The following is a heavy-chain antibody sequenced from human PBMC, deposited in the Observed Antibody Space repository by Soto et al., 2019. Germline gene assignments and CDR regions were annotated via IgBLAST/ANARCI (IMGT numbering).Heavy chain of an antibody. CDR2: ISAYNGNT. J-gene: IGHJ4*02. CDR3: ARAWFGELFGGEFDY. V-gene: IGHV1-18*01. CDR1: GYTFTSYG. D-gene: IGHD3-10*01. Sequence: QVQLVQSGAEVKKPGASVKVSCKASGYTFTSYGISWVRQAPGQGLEWMGWISAYNGNTNYVQKLQGRVTMTTDTSTSTAYMELRSLRSDDTAVYYCARAWFGELFGGEFDYWGQGTLVTVSS.